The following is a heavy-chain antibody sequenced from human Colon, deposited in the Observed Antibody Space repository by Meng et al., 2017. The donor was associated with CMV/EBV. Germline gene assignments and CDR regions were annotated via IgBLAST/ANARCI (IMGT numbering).Heavy chain of an antibody. CDR1: GFTVNTYF. D-gene: IGHD1/OR15-1a*01. Sequence: QLLEAGGGVFQPGVSLRLSCAASGFTVNTYFMSWVRQAPGKGLEWVSIIYPDGRPFYADSVQGRFTISTDNSKNTLYLQMNSLRAEDTATYYCAKDEVPNNIDYWGQGTLVTVSS. J-gene: IGHJ4*02. CDR2: IYPDGRP. CDR3: AKDEVPNNIDY. V-gene: IGHV3-53*01.